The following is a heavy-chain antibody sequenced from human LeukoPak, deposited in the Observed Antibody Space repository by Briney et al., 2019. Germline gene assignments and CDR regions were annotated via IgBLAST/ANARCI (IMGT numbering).Heavy chain of an antibody. Sequence: GGSLRLSCAASGFTFDTYSMHWVRQAPGKGLEFVSAISPHGSNTYYANSVKGRFTISRDNSKNTLYLQMGSLRAEDMAVYYCARVATMAAFDYWGQGTLVTVSS. CDR1: GFTFDTYS. CDR3: ARVATMAAFDY. D-gene: IGHD3-10*01. V-gene: IGHV3-64*01. J-gene: IGHJ4*02. CDR2: ISPHGSNT.